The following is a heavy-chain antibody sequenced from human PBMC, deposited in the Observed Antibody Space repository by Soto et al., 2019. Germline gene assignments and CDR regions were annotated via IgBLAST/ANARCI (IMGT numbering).Heavy chain of an antibody. CDR2: IYHSGST. CDR1: GYSISSGYY. CDR3: ARSGAGQRCWFDP. J-gene: IGHJ5*02. D-gene: IGHD6-19*01. V-gene: IGHV4-38-2*02. Sequence: SETLSLTCTVSGYSISSGYYWGWIRQPPGKGLEWIGSIYHSGSTYYNPSLKSRVTISVDTSKNQFSLKLSSVTAADTAVYYCARSGAGQRCWFDPWGQGTLVTVSS.